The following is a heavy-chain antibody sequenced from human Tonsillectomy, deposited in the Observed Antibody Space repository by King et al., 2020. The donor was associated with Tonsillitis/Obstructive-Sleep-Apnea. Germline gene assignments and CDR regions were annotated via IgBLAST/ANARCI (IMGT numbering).Heavy chain of an antibody. Sequence: QLVQSGAEVKKPGASVKVSCKASGYVFTGYYLHWVRQAPGQGLEWMGRINPDSGDTNYAQRFQGRVTMTRETSISTAYMELSRLRSDDTAVYYCAREAYSPMDVWGKGTTVTVSS. J-gene: IGHJ6*03. V-gene: IGHV1-2*06. CDR2: INPDSGDT. CDR1: GYVFTGYY. D-gene: IGHD5-18*01. CDR3: AREAYSPMDV.